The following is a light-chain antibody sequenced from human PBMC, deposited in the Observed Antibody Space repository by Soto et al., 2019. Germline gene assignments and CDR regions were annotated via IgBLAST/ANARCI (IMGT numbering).Light chain of an antibody. V-gene: IGKV1-5*01. CDR3: QQSFSTPPR. CDR2: DAS. J-gene: IGKJ1*01. Sequence: DIQMTQSPSTLSASTGDRVTITCRASQSITTFLAWYQQKPGKAPQILIYDASKLEPGVPSRLSGGGSGTDFTLTISSLQPEDFASYYCQQSFSTPPRFGQRTKVDIK. CDR1: QSITTF.